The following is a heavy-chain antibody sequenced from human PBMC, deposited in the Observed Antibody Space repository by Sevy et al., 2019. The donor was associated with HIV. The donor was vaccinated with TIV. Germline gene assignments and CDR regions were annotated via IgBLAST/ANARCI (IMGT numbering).Heavy chain of an antibody. Sequence: GGSLRLSCAASEFTFSSYAMHWVRQGPGKGLEWVAIISQDGINKSYADSVEGRFTVSRDNSRNTLYLHMNSLRAEDTDVYYCVSFIITMLRGIRDYWGQGTLVTVS. J-gene: IGHJ4*02. CDR1: EFTFSSYA. CDR2: ISQDGINK. CDR3: VSFIITMLRGIRDY. D-gene: IGHD3-10*01. V-gene: IGHV3-30*04.